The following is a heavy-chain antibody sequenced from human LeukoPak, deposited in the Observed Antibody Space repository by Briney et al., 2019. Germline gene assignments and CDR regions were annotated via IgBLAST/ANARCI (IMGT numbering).Heavy chain of an antibody. V-gene: IGHV4-59*08. J-gene: IGHJ4*02. Sequence: PSETLSLTCTVSGDSISSYFWSWIRQPPGKELEYIGYIYYSGSTNYNPSLKSRVTISADTSKNQLSLKLNSVTAADTSVYYCARHVPHDSSDYTLTYWGQGTLVTVSS. CDR1: GDSISSYF. CDR3: ARHVPHDSSDYTLTY. D-gene: IGHD3-22*01. CDR2: IYYSGST.